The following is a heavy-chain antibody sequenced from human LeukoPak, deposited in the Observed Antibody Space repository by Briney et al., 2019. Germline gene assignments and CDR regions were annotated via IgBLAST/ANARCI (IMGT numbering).Heavy chain of an antibody. V-gene: IGHV4-38-2*01. D-gene: IGHD2/OR15-2a*01. CDR3: ARVLPVPYLLDS. J-gene: IGHJ4*02. CDR1: GHSTTRGYY. Sequence: SETLSLTCALSGHSTTRGYYWAWFRQSPGKGLEWIATFFQSEKSFYNAPLKSRVIMSLDTSKSQFSLNLTSVTAADTAVYYCARVLPVPYLLDSWGQGTHVTVSS. CDR2: FFQSEKS.